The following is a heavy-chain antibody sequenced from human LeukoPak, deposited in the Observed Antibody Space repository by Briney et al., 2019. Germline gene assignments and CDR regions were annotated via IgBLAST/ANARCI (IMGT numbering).Heavy chain of an antibody. CDR2: ISSSGDSE. Sequence: GGSLRLSCAASGFTFSSYWMSWVRQAPGKGPEWISYISSSGDSEYYADSVKGRFTISRDNAKKSLYLQMNSLRAEDTAVYYCARDRGAVAGQYFDYWGQGTLVTVSS. D-gene: IGHD6-19*01. CDR3: ARDRGAVAGQYFDY. CDR1: GFTFSSYW. J-gene: IGHJ4*02. V-gene: IGHV3-48*04.